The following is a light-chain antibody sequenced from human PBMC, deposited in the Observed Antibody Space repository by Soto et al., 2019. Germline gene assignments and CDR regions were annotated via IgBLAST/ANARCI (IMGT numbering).Light chain of an antibody. CDR3: ATWDDRLNGVL. V-gene: IGLV1-44*01. CDR2: SDN. CDR1: SSNIGSDT. J-gene: IGLJ2*01. Sequence: QSVLTQPPSASGTPGQRVTISCSGSSSNIGSDTVKWYQQLPGTAPKLLIHSDNQRPSGVPDRFSGSKSGTSASLAISGLQSDDEADYYCATWDDRLNGVLFGGGTKLTVL.